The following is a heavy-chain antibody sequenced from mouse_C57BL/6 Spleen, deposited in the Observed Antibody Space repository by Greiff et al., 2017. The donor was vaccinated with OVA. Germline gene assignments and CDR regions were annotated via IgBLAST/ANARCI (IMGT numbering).Heavy chain of an antibody. CDR3: AKYVSKGFDY. V-gene: IGHV1-4*01. Sequence: VQLQQSGAALARPGASVKMSCKASGYTFTSYTMHWVNQRPGQGLEWIGYINPSSGYTKYTQKFKDKATLTADKSSSTAYMQLSSLTSEDSAVYYCAKYVSKGFDYWGQGPTLTVSS. CDR1: GYTFTSYT. J-gene: IGHJ2*01. CDR2: INPSSGYT. D-gene: IGHD1-1*01.